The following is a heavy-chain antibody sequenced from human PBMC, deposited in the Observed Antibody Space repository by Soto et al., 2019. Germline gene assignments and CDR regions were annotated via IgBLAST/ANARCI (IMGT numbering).Heavy chain of an antibody. CDR2: ISYDGSNK. CDR3: AKLVGSYCLWAFDI. J-gene: IGHJ3*02. CDR1: GFPFSIYG. Sequence: GGSLRLSCAASGFPFSIYGMHLVRQSPGKGLEWVAVISYDGSNKYYADSVKGRFTISRDNSKNKLYLQMNSLRAEDTAVYYCAKLVGSYCLWAFDIWGKGTMVTVSS. V-gene: IGHV3-30*18. D-gene: IGHD1-26*01.